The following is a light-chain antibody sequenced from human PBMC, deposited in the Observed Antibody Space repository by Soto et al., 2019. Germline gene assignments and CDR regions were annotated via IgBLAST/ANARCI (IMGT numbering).Light chain of an antibody. CDR2: GAS. CDR3: QKYNSAPQT. CDR1: QGISNY. J-gene: IGKJ1*01. Sequence: DIPMTQSPSSLSASVGDRVTITCRASQGISNYLAWYQQKPGKVPKLLIYGASTLQSGVPSRFSGSGSGTGFTLTISSLQPEDVATYYCQKYNSAPQTFGQGTKVEIK. V-gene: IGKV1-27*01.